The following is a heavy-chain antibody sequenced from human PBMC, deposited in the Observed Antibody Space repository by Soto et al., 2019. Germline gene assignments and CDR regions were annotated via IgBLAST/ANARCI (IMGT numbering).Heavy chain of an antibody. CDR1: GYTFSFDY. CDR2: INPDGGAT. Sequence: QVQLLQSGAEVKKPGASVKISLKASGYTFSFDYLNWVRQAPGQGLEWMGKINPDGGATTYAQSFQGRVSITSDASTGTVYMELSSLTSDDTAVYYCAKGRRNTFWGQGTLVSVSS. J-gene: IGHJ4*02. CDR3: AKGRRNTF. D-gene: IGHD1-1*01. V-gene: IGHV1-46*01.